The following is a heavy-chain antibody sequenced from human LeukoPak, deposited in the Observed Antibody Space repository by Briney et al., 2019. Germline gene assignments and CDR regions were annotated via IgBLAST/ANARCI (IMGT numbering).Heavy chain of an antibody. V-gene: IGHV3-23*01. D-gene: IGHD3-10*01. Sequence: GGSLRLSCAASGFTFSSSAMSWVRQAPGKGLEWVSSISGGAGGAAYADSVKGRFTMSRDNSKSTLYLQMNSLRAEDTAVYYCAKDGGYGSGSYYPDYWGQGTLVTVSS. J-gene: IGHJ4*02. CDR3: AKDGGYGSGSYYPDY. CDR2: ISGGAGGA. CDR1: GFTFSSSA.